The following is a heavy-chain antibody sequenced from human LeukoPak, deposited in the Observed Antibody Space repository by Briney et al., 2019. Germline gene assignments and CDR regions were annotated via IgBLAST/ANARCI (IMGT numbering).Heavy chain of an antibody. CDR3: TTENWGRGDY. CDR1: GFTFSSYG. CDR2: ISGSGGST. V-gene: IGHV3-23*01. J-gene: IGHJ4*02. D-gene: IGHD3-16*01. Sequence: GGSLRLSCAASGFTFSSYGMHWVRQAPGKGLEWVSAISGSGGSTYYAAPVKGRFTISRDDSKNTLYLQMNTLQIDDTAVYYCTTENWGRGDYWGQGTLITVSS.